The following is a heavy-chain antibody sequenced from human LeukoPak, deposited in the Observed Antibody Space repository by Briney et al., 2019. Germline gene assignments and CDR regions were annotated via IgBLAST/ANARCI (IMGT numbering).Heavy chain of an antibody. D-gene: IGHD3-22*01. CDR3: TRDRDDSSGYLFSY. Sequence: GGSLRLSCTASGFTFGDYAMSWFCQAPGKGLECVGFIRSKAYGGTTEYAASVKGRFTISRDDSKSITYLQMNSLKTEDTAVYYCTRDRDDSSGYLFSYWGQGTLVTVSS. CDR1: GFTFGDYA. CDR2: IRSKAYGGTT. V-gene: IGHV3-49*03. J-gene: IGHJ4*02.